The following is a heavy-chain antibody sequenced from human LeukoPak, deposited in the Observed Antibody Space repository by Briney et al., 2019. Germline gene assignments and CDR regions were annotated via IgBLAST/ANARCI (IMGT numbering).Heavy chain of an antibody. D-gene: IGHD6-13*01. CDR1: GFTFSSYA. J-gene: IGHJ4*02. CDR2: IGAGGTST. Sequence: PGGSLRLSCTASGFTFSSYAMNWVRQAPGKGLEWVSGIGAGGTSTYYADSVKGRFTISRDNSRNTLYLQMNSLRAEDTAVYYCARDQMIAAAGLDYWGQGTLVTVSS. V-gene: IGHV3-23*01. CDR3: ARDQMIAAAGLDY.